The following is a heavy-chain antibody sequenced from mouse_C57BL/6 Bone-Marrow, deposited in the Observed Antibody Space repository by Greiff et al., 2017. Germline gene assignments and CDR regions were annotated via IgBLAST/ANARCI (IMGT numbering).Heavy chain of an antibody. V-gene: IGHV1-50*01. Sequence: VQLQQPGAELVKPGASVKLSCKASGYTFTSYWMQWVKQRPGQGLEWIGEIDPSDRYTNYNQKFKGKATMTVDTSSSTAYMQLSSLTSEDSAVYCCARGDNYRSSDIDYWGQGTTLTVSS. CDR1: GYTFTSYW. CDR3: ARGDNYRSSDIDY. CDR2: IDPSDRYT. D-gene: IGHD1-3*01. J-gene: IGHJ2*01.